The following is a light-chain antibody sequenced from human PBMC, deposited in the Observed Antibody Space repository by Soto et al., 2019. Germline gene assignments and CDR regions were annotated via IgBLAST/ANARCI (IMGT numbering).Light chain of an antibody. V-gene: IGKV3-11*01. J-gene: IGKJ5*01. CDR3: QQRSNWPT. CDR1: QSVSYF. CDR2: DAS. Sequence: EIVLTQSPATLSLSPGERATLSCRASQSVSYFLAWYQQKPGQTPRLLIYDASNRATGIPARFSGSGSATDFTLTISSLEHEDFAVYYCQQRSNWPTFGQGTRLESK.